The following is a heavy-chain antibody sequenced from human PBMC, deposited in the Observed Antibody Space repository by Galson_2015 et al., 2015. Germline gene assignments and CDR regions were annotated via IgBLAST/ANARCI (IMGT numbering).Heavy chain of an antibody. CDR3: ARSQVDILTGYYKVFDY. CDR2: MNPNSGNT. V-gene: IGHV1-8*01. D-gene: IGHD3-9*01. CDR1: GYTFTSYD. J-gene: IGHJ4*02. Sequence: LVKVSCKASGYTFTSYDINWVRQATGQGLEWMGWMNPNSGNTGYAQKFQGRVTMTRNTSISTAYMELSSLRSEDTAVYYCARSQVDILTGYYKVFDYWGQGTLVTVSS.